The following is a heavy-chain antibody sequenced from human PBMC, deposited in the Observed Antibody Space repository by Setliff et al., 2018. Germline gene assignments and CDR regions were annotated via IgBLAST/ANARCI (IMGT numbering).Heavy chain of an antibody. CDR2: INPKTGGT. J-gene: IGHJ3*01. D-gene: IGHD3-16*01. CDR1: GYTFTRYY. CDR3: ARSDHLVVDGFDV. V-gene: IGHV1-2*04. Sequence: ASVKVSCKASGYTFTRYYMHWVRQAPGQGLEWMGWINPKTGGTNLAQKFQGWVSMTRDTSITTAYMELSRLTSDDMAVYFCARSDHLVVDGFDVWGQGTMVTVSS.